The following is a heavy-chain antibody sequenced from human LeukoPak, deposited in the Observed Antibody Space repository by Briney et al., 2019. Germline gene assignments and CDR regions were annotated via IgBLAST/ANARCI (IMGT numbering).Heavy chain of an antibody. CDR3: ARDREQEPTYDY. CDR1: GFTFSSYA. Sequence: QPGGSLRLSCAASGFTFSSYAMSWVRQAPGKGLEWVSAISGSGGSTYYADSVKGRFTISRDNSKNTLYLQMNSLRAEDTAVYYCARDREQEPTYDYWGRGTLVTVSS. D-gene: IGHD6-13*01. V-gene: IGHV3-23*01. CDR2: ISGSGGST. J-gene: IGHJ4*02.